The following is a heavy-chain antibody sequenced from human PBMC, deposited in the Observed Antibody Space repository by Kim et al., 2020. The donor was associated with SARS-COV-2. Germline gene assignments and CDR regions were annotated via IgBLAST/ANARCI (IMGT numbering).Heavy chain of an antibody. D-gene: IGHD3-3*01. Sequence: SETLSLTCTVSGGSISSSSYYWGWIRQPPGKGLEWIGNIYYSGSTYYKPSLKSRVTISVDTPKNQFSLKLSSVTAADTAVYYCARTAGITIFGVVIRGPHDYWGQGTLVTVAS. V-gene: IGHV4-39*01. CDR3: ARTAGITIFGVVIRGPHDY. CDR1: GGSISSSSYY. CDR2: IYYSGST. J-gene: IGHJ4*02.